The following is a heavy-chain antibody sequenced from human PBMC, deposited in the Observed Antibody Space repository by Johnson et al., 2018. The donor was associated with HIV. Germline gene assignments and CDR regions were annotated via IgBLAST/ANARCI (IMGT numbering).Heavy chain of an antibody. V-gene: IGHV3-30*03. J-gene: IGHJ3*02. CDR2: ISYDGRNK. CDR3: ARDRRAYDAFDI. CDR1: GFIFSGFG. Sequence: QLVESGGGVVQPGRSLRLSCAASGFIFSGFGLHWVRQAPGKGLEWVASISYDGRNKYNADSVRGRITISRDNSKNRLYLQMNSLRAEDTAVYYCARDRRAYDAFDIWGQGTMVTVSS.